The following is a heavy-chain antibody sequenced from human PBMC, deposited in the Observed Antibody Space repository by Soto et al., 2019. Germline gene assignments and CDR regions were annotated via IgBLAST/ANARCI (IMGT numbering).Heavy chain of an antibody. D-gene: IGHD3-16*01. CDR3: ARDALPFGGSNYFDY. V-gene: IGHV4-30-4*01. Sequence: SETLSLTCTVSGGSISSGDYYWSWIRQPPGKGLEWIGYIYYSGSTYYNPSLKSRVTISVDTSKNQFSLKLSSVTAADTAVYYCARDALPFGGSNYFDYWGQGTLVTVSS. CDR1: GGSISSGDYY. J-gene: IGHJ4*02. CDR2: IYYSGST.